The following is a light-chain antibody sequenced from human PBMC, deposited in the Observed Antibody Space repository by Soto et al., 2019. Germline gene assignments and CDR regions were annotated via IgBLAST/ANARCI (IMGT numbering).Light chain of an antibody. CDR2: EVT. J-gene: IGLJ2*01. V-gene: IGLV2-14*01. CDR3: SSYTSSSTLVV. Sequence: QSVLTQPASVSGSPGQSITISFTGTSSDAGGYTSVSWYQQHPGTAPKLIIYEVTKRPSGVSNRVSGSKSGNTASLIISGLQAEDEADYYCSSYTSSSTLVVFGGGTKGTVL. CDR1: SSDAGGYTS.